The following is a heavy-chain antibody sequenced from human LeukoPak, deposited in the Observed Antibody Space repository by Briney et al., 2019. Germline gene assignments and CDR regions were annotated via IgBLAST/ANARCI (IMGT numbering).Heavy chain of an antibody. Sequence: GGSLRLSCAASGFTVNSNYMSWVRQAPGKGLEWVSVIYSDGNTYYADSVKGRFTIPRDNSKNTLYLQMNSLRAEDTAVYYCATHLWDYWGQGTLVTVSS. CDR3: ATHLWDY. CDR2: IYSDGNT. D-gene: IGHD5-18*01. V-gene: IGHV3-53*01. J-gene: IGHJ4*02. CDR1: GFTVNSNY.